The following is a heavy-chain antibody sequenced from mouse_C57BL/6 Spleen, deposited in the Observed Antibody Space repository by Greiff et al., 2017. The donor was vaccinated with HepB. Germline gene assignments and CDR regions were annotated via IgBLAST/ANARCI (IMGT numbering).Heavy chain of an antibody. Sequence: VQLQQSGAELARPGASVKLSCKASGYTFTSYGISWVKQRTGQGLEWIGEIYPRSGNTYYNEKFKGKATLTADKSSSTAYMELRSLTSEDSAVYFCARRGVLLRYLDYWGQGTTLTVSS. V-gene: IGHV1-81*01. D-gene: IGHD1-1*01. CDR3: ARRGVLLRYLDY. CDR1: GYTFTSYG. CDR2: IYPRSGNT. J-gene: IGHJ2*01.